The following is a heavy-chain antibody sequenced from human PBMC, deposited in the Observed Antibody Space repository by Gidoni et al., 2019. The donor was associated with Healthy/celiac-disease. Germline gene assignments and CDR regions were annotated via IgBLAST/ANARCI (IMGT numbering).Heavy chain of an antibody. Sequence: QVQLVESGGGVVQPGRSLRLSCAASGFTFSSYAMHWVRQAPGKGLEWVAVISYDGSNKYYADSVKGRFTISRDNSKNTLYLQMNSLRAEDTAVYYCARALPDGIAVSVGTFDYWGQGTLVTVSS. CDR1: GFTFSSYA. J-gene: IGHJ4*02. CDR3: ARALPDGIAVSVGTFDY. V-gene: IGHV3-30-3*01. D-gene: IGHD6-19*01. CDR2: ISYDGSNK.